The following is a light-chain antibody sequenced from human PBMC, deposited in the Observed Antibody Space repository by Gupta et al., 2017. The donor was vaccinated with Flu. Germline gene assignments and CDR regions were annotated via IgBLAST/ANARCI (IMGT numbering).Light chain of an antibody. CDR3: QYYGNTR. CDR2: GAS. CDR1: QTISSNY. Sequence: EIVLPQSPVTLSLSAGERATLSCRASQTISSNYLAWYQQKPGQAPRLLVYGASSRATAIPDRCSGSGSGADFTLTISRLEPEDFAVYYCQYYGNTRFGGGTKVEIK. J-gene: IGKJ4*01. V-gene: IGKV3-20*01.